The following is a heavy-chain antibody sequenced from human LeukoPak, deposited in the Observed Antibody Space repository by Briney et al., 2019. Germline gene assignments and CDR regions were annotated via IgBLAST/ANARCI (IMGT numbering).Heavy chain of an antibody. CDR3: ARGPAGIAVAGTGYYFDY. D-gene: IGHD6-19*01. CDR1: GGSFSGYY. CDR2: INHSGST. Sequence: SETLSLTCAVYGGSFSGYYWSWIRQPPGKGLEWIGEINHSGSTNYNPSLKSRVTISVDTSKNQFSLKLSSVTAADTAVYYCARGPAGIAVAGTGYYFDYWSQGTLVTVSS. V-gene: IGHV4-34*01. J-gene: IGHJ4*02.